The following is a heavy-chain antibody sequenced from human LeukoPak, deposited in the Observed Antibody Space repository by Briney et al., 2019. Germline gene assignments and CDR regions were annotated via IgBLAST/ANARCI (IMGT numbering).Heavy chain of an antibody. Sequence: ASVKVSCKASGYTFTNYAMNWVRQAPGQGLEWMGWINTNRGNPTYAQGFTGRFVFSLDTSVSTADLQISSLKAEDTAVYYCARGGFIGGIAVAGTRRGMDVWGQGTTVTVSS. V-gene: IGHV7-4-1*02. J-gene: IGHJ6*02. CDR2: INTNRGNP. D-gene: IGHD6-19*01. CDR1: GYTFTNYA. CDR3: ARGGFIGGIAVAGTRRGMDV.